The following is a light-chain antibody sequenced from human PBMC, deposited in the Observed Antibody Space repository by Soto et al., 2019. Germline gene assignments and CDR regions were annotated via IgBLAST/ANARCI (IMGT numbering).Light chain of an antibody. V-gene: IGKV3-11*01. CDR1: QSVSRY. CDR2: DAS. J-gene: IGKJ5*01. CDR3: HQRSNWPIT. Sequence: EIVLTQSPATLSLSPGERATLSCRASQSVSRYLAWYQQKPGQAPRLLIYDASNRATGIPARFSGSGSGTDFTLTINSLEPEDFALYYCHQRSNWPITFGQGTRLEIK.